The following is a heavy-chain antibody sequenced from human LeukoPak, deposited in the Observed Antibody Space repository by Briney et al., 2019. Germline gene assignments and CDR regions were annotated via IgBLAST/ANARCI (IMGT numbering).Heavy chain of an antibody. D-gene: IGHD3-10*01. CDR2: IYASGYS. Sequence: SETLSLTCTVSGDSISSYYWNWIRQPAGKGLEWIGRIYASGYSKYNPSLQTRVTMSVDTSKNEFSLKVDTVTAAETAVYFCARNHIVTGTYFDSWGEGILVTVSS. CDR3: ARNHIVTGTYFDS. CDR1: GDSISSYY. J-gene: IGHJ4*02. V-gene: IGHV4-4*07.